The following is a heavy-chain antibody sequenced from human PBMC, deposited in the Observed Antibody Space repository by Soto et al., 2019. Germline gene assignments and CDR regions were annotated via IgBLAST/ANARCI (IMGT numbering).Heavy chain of an antibody. Sequence: EVQLVESGGGLVQPGGSLRLSCAASGFTFSSYSMNWVRQAPGKGLEWVSYISSRSSTIYYADSVKGRLTISIDNAKNSLYLQMNSLRDEDTAVYYCARETVPNYYDSSGYYLDAFDIWGQGTMVTVSS. J-gene: IGHJ3*02. V-gene: IGHV3-48*02. CDR2: ISSRSSTI. CDR1: GFTFSSYS. CDR3: ARETVPNYYDSSGYYLDAFDI. D-gene: IGHD3-22*01.